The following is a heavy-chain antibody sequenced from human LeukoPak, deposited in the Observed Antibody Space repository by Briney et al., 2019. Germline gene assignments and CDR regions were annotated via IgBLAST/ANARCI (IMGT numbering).Heavy chain of an antibody. Sequence: PGGSLRLSCAASGFTFSGYNMDWVRQAPGKGLEWVSFIDSSSRYIYQADSVKGRFTISRDNAKSSVFLQMNSLRAEDTAVYYCARVGGHCTSTSCPPPDYWGQGTLVTVSS. V-gene: IGHV3-21*01. CDR3: ARVGGHCTSTSCPPPDY. CDR1: GFTFSGYN. J-gene: IGHJ4*02. D-gene: IGHD2-2*01. CDR2: IDSSSRYI.